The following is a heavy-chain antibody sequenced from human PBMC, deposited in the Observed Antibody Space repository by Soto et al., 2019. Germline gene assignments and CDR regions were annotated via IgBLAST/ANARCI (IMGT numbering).Heavy chain of an antibody. CDR1: W. Sequence: WWSWVRQPPGKGLEWIGEVYHSGAINYNPSLSSRVTISVDKSKNQFSLKLTSVTAADTAVYYCVRNKNYCSGKDLTWFDPWGQGTLVTVSS. CDR3: VRNKNYCSGKDLTWFDP. V-gene: IGHV4-4*02. D-gene: IGHD3-10*01. J-gene: IGHJ5*02. CDR2: VYHSGAI.